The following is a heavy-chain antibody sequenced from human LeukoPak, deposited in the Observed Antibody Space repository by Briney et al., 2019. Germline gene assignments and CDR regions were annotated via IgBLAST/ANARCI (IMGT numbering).Heavy chain of an antibody. CDR2: ISSNGGST. V-gene: IGHV3-64*01. CDR3: ARGGGTIFGVVTKRGFDY. J-gene: IGHJ4*02. CDR1: GFTFSSYA. D-gene: IGHD3-3*01. Sequence: GGSLRLSCAASGFTFSSYAMHWVRQAPGKGLGYVSAISSNGGSTYYANSVKGRFTISRDNSKNTLYLQMGSLRAEDMAVYYCARGGGTIFGVVTKRGFDYWGQGTLVTVSS.